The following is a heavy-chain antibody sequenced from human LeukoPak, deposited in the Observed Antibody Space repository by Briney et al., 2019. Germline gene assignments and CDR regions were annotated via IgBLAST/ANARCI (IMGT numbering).Heavy chain of an antibody. J-gene: IGHJ3*02. V-gene: IGHV1-69*04. CDR2: IIPILGIA. D-gene: IGHD2-2*01. CDR1: GGTFSSYA. CDR3: ARDPLVVGRAFDI. Sequence: ASVKVSCKASGGTFSSYAISWVRQAPGQGLEWMGRIIPILGIANYAQKFQGRVTITADKSTSTAYMELSSLRSEDTAVYYCARDPLVVGRAFDIWGQGTMVTVSS.